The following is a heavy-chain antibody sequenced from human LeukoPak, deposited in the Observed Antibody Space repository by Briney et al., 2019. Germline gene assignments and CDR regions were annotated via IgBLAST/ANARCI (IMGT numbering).Heavy chain of an antibody. D-gene: IGHD3-10*01. CDR3: AREGLITIIRGLNFGY. J-gene: IGHJ4*02. V-gene: IGHV4-39*07. CDR2: IYHDGST. Sequence: KPSETLSLTCTVSGGSISSSSYYWGWIRQPPGKGLEWVGNIYHDGSTYYTPSLKSRVTISVDTSKNQFSLKLTSVTAADTAVYYCAREGLITIIRGLNFGYWGQGTLVSVSS. CDR1: GGSISSSSYY.